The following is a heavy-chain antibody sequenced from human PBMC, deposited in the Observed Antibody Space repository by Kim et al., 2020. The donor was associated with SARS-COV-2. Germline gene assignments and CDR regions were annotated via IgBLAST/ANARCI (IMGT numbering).Heavy chain of an antibody. Sequence: SQTLSLTCTVSGGSISRSNSHWGWIRQPPGKGLEWVGSVYYSGSTFYNPSLKSRVTISVDTSENQLSLKLTTLTAADTAVYYCARLEMTGIGWRGWFALWGQGPLVPVSS. CDR2: VYYSGST. J-gene: IGHJ5*02. CDR3: ARLEMTGIGWRGWFAL. D-gene: IGHD1-1*01. CDR1: GGSISRSNSH. V-gene: IGHV4-39*01.